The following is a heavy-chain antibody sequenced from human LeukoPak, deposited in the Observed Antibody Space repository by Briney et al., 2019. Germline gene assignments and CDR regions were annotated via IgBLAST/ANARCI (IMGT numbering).Heavy chain of an antibody. CDR2: IYYSGNT. V-gene: IGHV4-39*01. J-gene: IGHJ4*02. CDR3: ARQTGSGLFILP. Sequence: SETLSLTCTVSGVSISSSNSYWGWVRQPPGKGLEWIGSIYYSGNTYYNASLKSQVSVSIDTSRNQFSLRLTSVTTADTAVYYCARQTGSGLFILPGGQGTLVTVSS. D-gene: IGHD3/OR15-3a*01. CDR1: GVSISSSNSY.